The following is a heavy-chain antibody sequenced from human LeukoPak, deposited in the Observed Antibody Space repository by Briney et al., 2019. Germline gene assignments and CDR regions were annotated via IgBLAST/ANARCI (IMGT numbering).Heavy chain of an antibody. CDR1: GGTFSSYA. CDR3: ARAVDTAMTFDY. J-gene: IGHJ4*02. D-gene: IGHD5-18*01. V-gene: IGHV1-69*13. CDR2: IIPIFGTA. Sequence: ASVKVSCKASGGTFSSYAISWVRQAPGQGLEWMGGIIPIFGTANYAQKFQGRVTITADESTSTAYMELSSLRSEDTAVYYCARAVDTAMTFDYWSQGTLVTVSS.